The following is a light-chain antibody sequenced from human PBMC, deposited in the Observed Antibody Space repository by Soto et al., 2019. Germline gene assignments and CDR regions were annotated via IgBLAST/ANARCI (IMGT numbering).Light chain of an antibody. CDR3: SAYTASSTLV. CDR1: STDIGGYKY. V-gene: IGLV2-14*01. Sequence: QSVLTQPASVSGSPGQSITISCTGTSTDIGGYKYVAWYQQHPGKAPRLMIYEVNYRPTGVSNRFSGSKSGNTASLTISGLQAEDEADYYCSAYTASSTLVFGGGTKLTVL. J-gene: IGLJ2*01. CDR2: EVN.